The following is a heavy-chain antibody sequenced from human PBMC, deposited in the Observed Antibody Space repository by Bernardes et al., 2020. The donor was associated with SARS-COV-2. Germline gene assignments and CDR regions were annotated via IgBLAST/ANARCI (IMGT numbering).Heavy chain of an antibody. D-gene: IGHD2-15*01. J-gene: IGHJ5*01. CDR2: ISGSGGTP. V-gene: IGHV3-23*01. Sequence: GGSLRLSCAASGFTFSNSAMSWVRQAPGKGLEWVSAISGSGGTPYYADSVKGRFTISRDNSKNTLYLQMNSLRAEDTAVYYCAKDLRYCSAGRCHSHWFDSWGQGTLVTVAS. CDR3: AKDLRYCSAGRCHSHWFDS. CDR1: GFTFSNSA.